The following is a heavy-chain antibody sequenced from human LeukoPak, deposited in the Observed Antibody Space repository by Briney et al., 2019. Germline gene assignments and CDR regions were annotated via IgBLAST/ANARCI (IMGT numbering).Heavy chain of an antibody. V-gene: IGHV3-23*01. CDR3: AKVVRRIVAVDDAFDI. CDR1: GFTFSSYA. D-gene: IGHD2/OR15-2a*01. Sequence: PGRSLRLSCAASGFTFSSYAMHWVRQAPGKGLEWVSAISGSGGSTYYADSVKGRFTISRDNSKNTLYLQMNSLRAEDTAVYYCAKVVRRIVAVDDAFDIWGQGTMVTVSS. J-gene: IGHJ3*02. CDR2: ISGSGGST.